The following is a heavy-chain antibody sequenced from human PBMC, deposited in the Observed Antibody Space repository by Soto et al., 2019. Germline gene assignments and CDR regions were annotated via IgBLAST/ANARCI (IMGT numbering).Heavy chain of an antibody. CDR3: ARGGWKLFDY. V-gene: IGHV4-59*01. CDR1: GGSISSYY. D-gene: IGHD6-19*01. J-gene: IGHJ4*02. CDR2: IYYSGST. Sequence: LSLTCTVSGGSISSYYWSWIRQPPGKGLEWIGYIYYSGSTNYNPSLKSRVTISVDTSKNQFSLKLSSVTAADTAVYYCARGGWKLFDYWGQGTLVTVSS.